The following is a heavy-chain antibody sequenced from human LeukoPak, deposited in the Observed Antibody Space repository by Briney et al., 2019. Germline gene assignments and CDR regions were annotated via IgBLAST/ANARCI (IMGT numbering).Heavy chain of an antibody. Sequence: GGSLRLFCAASGLTFSSYAMNWVRQAPGKGLEWVSTISYSGGSTYYVDSVKGRFTISRDNSENTLYLQLNSLRAEDTAVYYCAKAASGSYLYYFDYWGQGTLVTVSS. CDR1: GLTFSSYA. J-gene: IGHJ4*02. V-gene: IGHV3-23*01. CDR3: AKAASGSYLYYFDY. D-gene: IGHD1-26*01. CDR2: ISYSGGST.